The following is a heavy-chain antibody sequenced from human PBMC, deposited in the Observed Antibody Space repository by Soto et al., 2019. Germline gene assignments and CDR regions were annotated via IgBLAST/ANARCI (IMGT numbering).Heavy chain of an antibody. CDR2: ICYSGST. CDR1: GGSVSSGSYY. V-gene: IGHV4-61*01. J-gene: IGHJ3*02. CDR3: ARGEVTTGNDAFDI. D-gene: IGHD3-3*01. Sequence: SETLSLTCTVSGGSVSSGSYYWSWIRQPPGKGLEWIGYICYSGSTNYNPSLKSRVTISVDTSKNQFSLKLSSVTAADTAVYYCARGEVTTGNDAFDIWGQGTMVTVSS.